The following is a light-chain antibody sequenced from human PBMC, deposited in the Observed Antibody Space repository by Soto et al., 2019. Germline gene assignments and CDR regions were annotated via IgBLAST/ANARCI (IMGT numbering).Light chain of an antibody. CDR1: RSISGW. CDR2: AAS. V-gene: IGKV1-5*01. CDR3: QQYNSYST. J-gene: IGKJ1*01. Sequence: DIQMTQSPSTLSASVGDRVTITCRASRSISGWLAWYQQKPGKAPQLLIYAASSLQSGVPSRFSGSGSGTEFTLTISSLQPDDFATYYCQQYNSYSTFGHGTKVEIK.